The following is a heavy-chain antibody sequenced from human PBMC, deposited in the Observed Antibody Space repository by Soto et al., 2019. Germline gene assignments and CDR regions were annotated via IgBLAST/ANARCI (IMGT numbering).Heavy chain of an antibody. J-gene: IGHJ6*02. CDR1: GGTISSSVYN. CDR3: ARTGGHFDFWSGYGYYYYYGMDV. CDR2: IYNSGST. D-gene: IGHD3-3*01. Sequence: SSHTPSLASTYSGGTISSSVYNRALILQPPGKRLVRHGSIYNSGSTYYNPSLQSRVTISVDTSKNQCSLRLSAVTAADTAVYYFARTGGHFDFWSGYGYYYYYGMDVWGQGTTVTVSS. V-gene: IGHV4-39*01.